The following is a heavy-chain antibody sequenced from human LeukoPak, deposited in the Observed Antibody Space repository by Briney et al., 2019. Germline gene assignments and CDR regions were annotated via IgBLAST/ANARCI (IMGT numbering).Heavy chain of an antibody. V-gene: IGHV3-30*04. Sequence: GGSLRLSCAASGFTFSSYAMHWVRQAPGKGLEWVAVISYDGSNKYYADSVKGRFTISRDNSKNTLYLQMNSLRAEDTAVYYCAGGRGYSGYDRKYYFDYWGQGTLVTVSS. CDR2: ISYDGSNK. CDR1: GFTFSSYA. CDR3: AGGRGYSGYDRKYYFDY. J-gene: IGHJ4*02. D-gene: IGHD5-12*01.